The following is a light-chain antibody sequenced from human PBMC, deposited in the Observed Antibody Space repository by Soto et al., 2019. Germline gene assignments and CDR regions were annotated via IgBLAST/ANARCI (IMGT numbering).Light chain of an antibody. CDR3: PLYTSIPLT. CDR1: QRGFQRSSNKNY. CDR2: WAS. Sequence: DLVMTQSPDSLAVPLGERATINCQSSQRGFQRSSNKNYLGWYQKKPGQPPKLLIYWASTRESGVPDRFSGTGAGTDDTLTISSPQAEHVAVYYWPLYTSIPLTFDQ. J-gene: IGKJ1*01. V-gene: IGKV4-1*01.